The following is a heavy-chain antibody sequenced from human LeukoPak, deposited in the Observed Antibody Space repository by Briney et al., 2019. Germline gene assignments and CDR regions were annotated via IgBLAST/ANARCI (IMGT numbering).Heavy chain of an antibody. J-gene: IGHJ4*02. CDR2: ISGSGGST. D-gene: IGHD6-19*01. CDR1: EVTFEAYG. V-gene: IGHV3-23*01. CDR3: AKGVAGTYDFDY. Sequence: GGSLRLSCVASEVTFEAYGMSWVRQAPGKGLEWVSAISGSGGSTYYADSVKGRFTISRDNSKNTLYLQMNSLRAEDTAVYYCAKGVAGTYDFDYWGQGTLVTVSS.